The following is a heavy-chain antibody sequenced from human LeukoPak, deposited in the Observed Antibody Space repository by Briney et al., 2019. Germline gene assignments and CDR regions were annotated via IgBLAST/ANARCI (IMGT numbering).Heavy chain of an antibody. CDR3: ARHQRYFDWSRDLGPMAAFDI. V-gene: IGHV4-59*08. D-gene: IGHD3-9*01. Sequence: PSETLSLTCTVSGDSISRYYWSWIRQPPGKGLEWLGYITYTGSTNYNPSLKSRVTISIDTSKMQFSLKLSSVTAADTAVYYCARHQRYFDWSRDLGPMAAFDIWGQGTMVTVSS. J-gene: IGHJ3*02. CDR1: GDSISRYY. CDR2: ITYTGST.